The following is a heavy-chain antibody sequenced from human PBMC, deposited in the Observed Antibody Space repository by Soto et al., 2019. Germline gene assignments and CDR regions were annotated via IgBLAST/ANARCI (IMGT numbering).Heavy chain of an antibody. CDR3: ARGHGSGGAQWV. V-gene: IGHV4-34*01. J-gene: IGHJ6*02. CDR2: INHSGST. Sequence: SETLSLTCAVYGGSFSGYYWSWIRQPPGKGLEWIGEINHSGSTNYNPSLKSRVTISVDTSKNQFSLKLSSVTAADTAVYYCARGHGSGGAQWVWGQGTTVTVSS. D-gene: IGHD3-10*01. CDR1: GGSFSGYY.